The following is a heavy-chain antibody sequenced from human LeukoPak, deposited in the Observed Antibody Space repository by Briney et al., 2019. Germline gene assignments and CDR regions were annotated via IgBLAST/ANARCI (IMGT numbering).Heavy chain of an antibody. J-gene: IGHJ4*02. CDR2: ISAYNGNT. Sequence: GASVKVSCKASGYTFTSYGVSWVRQAPGQGLEWMGWISAYNGNTNYAQKFQGRVTMTTDTSTSTAYMELRSLRSDDTAVYYCARDGYYYDSSGYSDYWGQGTLVTVSS. CDR3: ARDGYYYDSSGYSDY. CDR1: GYTFTSYG. V-gene: IGHV1-18*01. D-gene: IGHD3-22*01.